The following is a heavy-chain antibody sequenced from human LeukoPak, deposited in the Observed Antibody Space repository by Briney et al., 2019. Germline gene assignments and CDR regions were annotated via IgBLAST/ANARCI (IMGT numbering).Heavy chain of an antibody. J-gene: IGHJ3*02. CDR3: AGQGYYDSSGYYRGSAFDI. Sequence: SETLSLTCTVSGGSISSSSYYWGWIRQPPGKGLEWIGSIYYSGSTYYNPSLKSRVTISVDTSKNQFSLKLSSVTAADTAVYYCAGQGYYDSSGYYRGSAFDIWGQGTMVTVPS. CDR2: IYYSGST. CDR1: GGSISSSSYY. D-gene: IGHD3-22*01. V-gene: IGHV4-39*01.